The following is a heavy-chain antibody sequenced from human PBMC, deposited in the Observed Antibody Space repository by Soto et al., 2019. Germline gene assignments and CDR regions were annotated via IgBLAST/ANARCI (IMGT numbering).Heavy chain of an antibody. V-gene: IGHV1-46*03. CDR3: ARDGARCSGGSCFSLGAPGWFDP. CDR1: GYTFTSYY. CDR2: INPSGGST. D-gene: IGHD2-15*01. Sequence: ASVKVSCKASGYTFTSYYMHWMRQAPGQGLEWMGIINPSGGSTSYAQKFQGRVTMTRDTSTSTVYMELSSLRSEDTAVYYCARDGARCSGGSCFSLGAPGWFDPWGQGTLVTGSS. J-gene: IGHJ5*02.